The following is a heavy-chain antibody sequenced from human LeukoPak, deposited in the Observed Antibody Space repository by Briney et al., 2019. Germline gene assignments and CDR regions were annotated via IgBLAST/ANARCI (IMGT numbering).Heavy chain of an antibody. Sequence: ASVKVSCKSSGYTFTSYYMYWVRQAPGQGLEWMGIFNPSGSSTTYAQKFQGRVTMTRDTSTSIVYMELSSLGSEDTAVYYCARAGENYYDFYYWGQGTLVTVSS. D-gene: IGHD1-26*01. CDR3: ARAGENYYDFYY. CDR2: FNPSGSST. CDR1: GYTFTSYY. V-gene: IGHV1-46*01. J-gene: IGHJ4*02.